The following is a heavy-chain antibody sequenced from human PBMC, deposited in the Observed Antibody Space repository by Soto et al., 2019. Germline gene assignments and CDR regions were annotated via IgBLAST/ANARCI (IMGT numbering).Heavy chain of an antibody. D-gene: IGHD2-15*01. V-gene: IGHV3-23*01. CDR1: GFTFSSYA. Sequence: GGSLRLSCAASGFTFSSYAMSWVRQAPGKGLEWVSAISGSGGSTYYTDSVKGRFTISRDNSKNTLYLQMNSLRAEDTAVYYCAKPTEGYCSGGSCYSVNYFDYWGQGTLVTVSS. CDR2: ISGSGGST. J-gene: IGHJ4*02. CDR3: AKPTEGYCSGGSCYSVNYFDY.